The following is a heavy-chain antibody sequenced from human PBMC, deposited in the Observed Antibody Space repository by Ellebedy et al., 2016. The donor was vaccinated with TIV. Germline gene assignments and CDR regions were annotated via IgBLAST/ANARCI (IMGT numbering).Heavy chain of an antibody. CDR1: GFTVSSNY. J-gene: IGHJ4*02. CDR3: ARDRGGGYSKGLIDY. D-gene: IGHD6-13*01. Sequence: GGSLRLXCAASGFTVSSNYMSWVRQAPGKGLEWVSVIYSGGSTYYADSVKGRFTISRDNSKNTLYLQMNSLRAEDTAVYYCARDRGGGYSKGLIDYWGQGTLVTVSS. V-gene: IGHV3-66*01. CDR2: IYSGGST.